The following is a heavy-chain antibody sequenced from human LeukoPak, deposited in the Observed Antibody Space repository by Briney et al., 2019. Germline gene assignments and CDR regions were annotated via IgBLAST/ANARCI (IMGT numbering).Heavy chain of an antibody. D-gene: IGHD3-10*01. CDR3: ARQTTSMVSDY. Sequence: ASVKVSCKASGYTFTSYYMHWVRQAPGQGLEWMGIINPSGGSTSYAQKSQGRVTMTRDTSTSTVYMELSSLRSEDTAVYYCARQTTSMVSDYWGQGTLVTVSS. CDR2: INPSGGST. J-gene: IGHJ4*02. CDR1: GYTFTSYY. V-gene: IGHV1-46*01.